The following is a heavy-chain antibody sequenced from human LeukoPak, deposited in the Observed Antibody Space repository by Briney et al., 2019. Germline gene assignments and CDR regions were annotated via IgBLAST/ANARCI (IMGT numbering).Heavy chain of an antibody. V-gene: IGHV3-7*05. CDR3: ARYLQPQG. Sequence: GGSLRLSCAASGFTFTRYWMNWVRQAPGKGLEWVSNIKPDGSDKNYADSVKGRFTISRDNAKNSLYLEMNSLRTEDTAMYYCARYLQPQGWGQGTMVTVSS. D-gene: IGHD1-14*01. CDR1: GFTFTRYW. CDR2: IKPDGSDK. J-gene: IGHJ4*02.